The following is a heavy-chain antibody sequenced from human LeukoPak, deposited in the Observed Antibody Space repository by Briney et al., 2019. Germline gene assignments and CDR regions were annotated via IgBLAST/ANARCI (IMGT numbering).Heavy chain of an antibody. V-gene: IGHV1-18*01. J-gene: IGHJ4*02. CDR1: GYTFTGYG. D-gene: IGHD2-2*01. CDR2: ISTYNGNT. CDR3: ARARANRYCSSTTCYSDY. Sequence: ASVKVSCKASGYTFTGYGISWVRQAPGQGLEWMGWISTYNGNTNYAQKLQGRVTMTTDTSTSTAYMELRSLRSDDTAVYYCARARANRYCSSTTCYSDYWGQGTLVTVSP.